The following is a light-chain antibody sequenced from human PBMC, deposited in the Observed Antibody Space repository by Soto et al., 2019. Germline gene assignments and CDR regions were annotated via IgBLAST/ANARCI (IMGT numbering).Light chain of an antibody. J-gene: IGKJ1*01. Sequence: DIQMTQSPSTLSASVGDRATITRRASQTISSWLAWYQQKPGRAPKLLIYKASTLESEVPSRFSGSGSGTEFTLTISSLQPDDFATYYCQQYSRSPWTLRQGTKLELK. V-gene: IGKV1-5*03. CDR2: KAS. CDR3: QQYSRSPWT. CDR1: QTISSW.